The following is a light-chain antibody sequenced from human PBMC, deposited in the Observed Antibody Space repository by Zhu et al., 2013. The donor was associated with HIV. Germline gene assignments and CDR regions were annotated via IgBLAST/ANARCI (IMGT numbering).Light chain of an antibody. CDR3: QHVNNNAA. CDR1: QNIGTW. CDR2: KAS. Sequence: DIQMTQSPSTLSASVGDRVTVTCRASQNIGTWLAWYQQKPGKAPKLLIYKASSLESGVPSRFSGSGSGTEFTLTIDSLQPEDFATYYCQHVNNNAAFGPGTNLDV. V-gene: IGKV1-5*03. J-gene: IGKJ3*01.